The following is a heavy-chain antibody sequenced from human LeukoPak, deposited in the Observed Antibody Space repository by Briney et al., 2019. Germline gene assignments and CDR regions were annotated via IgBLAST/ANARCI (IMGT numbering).Heavy chain of an antibody. J-gene: IGHJ4*02. V-gene: IGHV3-21*04. CDR2: ISSSSSYI. CDR1: GFTFSSYS. CDR3: ARQTFRGANDY. Sequence: PGGSLRLSCAASGFTFSSYSMNWVRQAPGKGLEWVSSISSSSSYIYYADSVKGRFTISRDNFKNTVYLQMNSLRVEDTAVYYCARQTFRGANDYWGQGTLVTVSS. D-gene: IGHD3-10*01.